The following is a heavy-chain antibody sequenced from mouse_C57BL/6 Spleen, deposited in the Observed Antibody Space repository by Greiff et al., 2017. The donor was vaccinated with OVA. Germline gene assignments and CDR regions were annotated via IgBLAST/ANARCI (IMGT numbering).Heavy chain of an antibody. V-gene: IGHV5-16*01. J-gene: IGHJ2*01. Sequence: EVQLVESEGGLVQPGSSMKLSCTASGFTFSDYYMAWVRQVPEKGLEWVANINYDGSSTYYLDSLKSRFIISRDNAKNILYLQMSSLKSEDTATYYCARDGYYPLWGQGTTLTVSS. CDR1: GFTFSDYY. D-gene: IGHD2-3*01. CDR2: INYDGSST. CDR3: ARDGYYPL.